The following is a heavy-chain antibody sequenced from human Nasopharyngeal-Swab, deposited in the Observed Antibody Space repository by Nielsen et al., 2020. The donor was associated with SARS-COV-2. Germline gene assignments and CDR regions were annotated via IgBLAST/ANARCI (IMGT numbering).Heavy chain of an antibody. D-gene: IGHD2-8*02. Sequence: GESLKISCAASGFTFGSYAMSWVRQAPGKGLEWVSVIYSGGSSTYYADSVKGRFTISRDNSKNTLYLQMNSLRAEDTAVYYCAKDGTLLGYYYYGMDVWGQGTTVTVSS. J-gene: IGHJ6*02. CDR3: AKDGTLLGYYYYGMDV. V-gene: IGHV3-23*03. CDR1: GFTFGSYA. CDR2: IYSGGSST.